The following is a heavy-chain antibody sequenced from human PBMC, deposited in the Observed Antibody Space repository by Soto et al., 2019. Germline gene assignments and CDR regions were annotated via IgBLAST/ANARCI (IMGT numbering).Heavy chain of an antibody. CDR1: GYTFTSYA. J-gene: IGHJ6*02. CDR3: ARDPGGYSYGYDYYYYYGMDV. D-gene: IGHD5-18*01. V-gene: IGHV1-3*01. CDR2: INAGNGNT. Sequence: ASVKVSCKASGYTFTSYAMHWVRQAPGQRLECMGWINAGNGNTKYSQKFQGRVTITRDTSASTAYMELSSLRSEDTAVYYCARDPGGYSYGYDYYYYYGMDVWGQGTTVTVSS.